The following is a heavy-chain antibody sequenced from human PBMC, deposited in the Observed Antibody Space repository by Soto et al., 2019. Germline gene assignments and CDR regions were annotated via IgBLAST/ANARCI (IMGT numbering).Heavy chain of an antibody. D-gene: IGHD2-15*01. CDR2: ISAYNGNT. Sequence: ASVKVSCKASGYTFTSYGISWVRQAPGQGLEWMGWISAYNGNTNYAQKLQGRVTMTTDTSTSTAYMELRSLGSDDTAVYYCARDVVTRWYYYYYGMDVWGQGTTVTVSS. CDR3: ARDVVTRWYYYYYGMDV. V-gene: IGHV1-18*01. CDR1: GYTFTSYG. J-gene: IGHJ6*02.